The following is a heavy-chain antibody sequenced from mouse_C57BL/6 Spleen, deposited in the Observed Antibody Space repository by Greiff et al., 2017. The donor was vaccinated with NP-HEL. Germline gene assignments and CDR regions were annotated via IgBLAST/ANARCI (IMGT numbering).Heavy chain of an antibody. J-gene: IGHJ4*01. V-gene: IGHV5-12*01. Sequence: EVKLVESGGGLVQPGGSLKLSCAASGFTFSDYYMYWVRQTPEKRLEWVAYISNGGGSTYYPDTVKGRFTISRDNAKNTLYLQMSRLKSDDTAMCYCARHDITTVVTTRAMDYWGQGTSVTVSS. CDR2: ISNGGGST. D-gene: IGHD1-1*01. CDR3: ARHDITTVVTTRAMDY. CDR1: GFTFSDYY.